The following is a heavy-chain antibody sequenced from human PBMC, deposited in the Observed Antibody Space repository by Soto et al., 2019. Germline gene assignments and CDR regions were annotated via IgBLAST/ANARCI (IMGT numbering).Heavy chain of an antibody. V-gene: IGHV1-2*02. CDR2: INPNSGDS. CDR1: GYTFSGYY. D-gene: IGHD6-19*01. J-gene: IGHJ4*02. Sequence: ASVKVSCKTSGYTFSGYYIHWIRQAPGQGLEWMGWINPNSGDSNYSQEFQGRVTMTSDTSITTAYMQLTRLRSDDTAVYYCARREQWLENFDFWGQGTLVTVSS. CDR3: ARREQWLENFDF.